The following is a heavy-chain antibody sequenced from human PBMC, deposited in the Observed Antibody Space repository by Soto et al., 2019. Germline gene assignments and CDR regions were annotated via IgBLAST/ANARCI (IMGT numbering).Heavy chain of an antibody. CDR1: GGSISSGGYY. V-gene: IGHV4-31*03. J-gene: IGHJ4*02. D-gene: IGHD4-17*01. CDR2: IYYSGST. CDR3: AREDDYEIHFDY. Sequence: SETLSLTCTVSGGSISSGGYYWSWIRQHPGKGLEWIGYIYYSGSTYYNPSLKSRVTISLDTSKNQFSLKLSSVTAADTAVYYCAREDDYEIHFDYWGQGTLVTVSS.